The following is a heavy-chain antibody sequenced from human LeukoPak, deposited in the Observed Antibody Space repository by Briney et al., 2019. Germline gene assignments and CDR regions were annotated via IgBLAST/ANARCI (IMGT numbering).Heavy chain of an antibody. V-gene: IGHV4-34*01. D-gene: IGHD6-13*01. J-gene: IGHJ5*02. Sequence: PSETLSLTCAVYGGSFSGYYWSWIRQPPGKGLEWIGEINHSGSTNYNPSLKSRVTISVDTSKNQFSLKLSSVTAADTAVYYCARGIAAAGTQKRVWFDPWGQGTLVTVSS. CDR1: GGSFSGYY. CDR3: ARGIAAAGTQKRVWFDP. CDR2: INHSGST.